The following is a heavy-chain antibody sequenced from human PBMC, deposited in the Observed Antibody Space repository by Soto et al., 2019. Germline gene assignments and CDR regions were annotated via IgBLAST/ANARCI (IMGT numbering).Heavy chain of an antibody. Sequence: GGSLRLSCAASGFTFSDYGMHWVRQAPGKGLEWVAVISYDGSNKYYTDSVKGRFTISRDNSKNTLYLQMNNLRPEDTAVYYCAKDWAVAAAGTRGYFDYWGQGTLVTVSS. CDR1: GFTFSDYG. CDR3: AKDWAVAAAGTRGYFDY. CDR2: ISYDGSNK. D-gene: IGHD6-13*01. V-gene: IGHV3-30*18. J-gene: IGHJ4*02.